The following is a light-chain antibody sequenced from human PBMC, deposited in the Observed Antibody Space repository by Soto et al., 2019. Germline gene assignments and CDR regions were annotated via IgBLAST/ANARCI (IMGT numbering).Light chain of an antibody. Sequence: DIVLTQSPATLSLSPGERATLSCRASQSVRGYLAWYQHKPGQAPRLLIYDASNRATGISARFSGSGSGTDFTLTISSLEPDDFAVYYCQQRSNWPGTFGQGTKLEIK. J-gene: IGKJ2*01. CDR3: QQRSNWPGT. CDR2: DAS. V-gene: IGKV3-11*01. CDR1: QSVRGY.